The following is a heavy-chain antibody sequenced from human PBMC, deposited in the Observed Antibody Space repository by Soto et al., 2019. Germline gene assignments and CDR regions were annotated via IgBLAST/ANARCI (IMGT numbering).Heavy chain of an antibody. CDR2: ISGSGGST. CDR3: AKNGIVVVVAATF. D-gene: IGHD2-15*01. V-gene: IGHV3-23*01. CDR1: GITFSSYA. J-gene: IGHJ4*02. Sequence: LRLSCAASGITFSSYAMSWVRQAPGKGLEWVSAISGSGGSTYYADSVKGRFTISRDNSKNTLYLQMNSLRAEDTAAYYCAKNGIVVVVAATFRGQGTLVTVSS.